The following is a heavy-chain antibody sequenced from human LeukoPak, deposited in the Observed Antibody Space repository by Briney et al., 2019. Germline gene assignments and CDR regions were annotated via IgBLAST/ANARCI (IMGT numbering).Heavy chain of an antibody. D-gene: IGHD3-10*01. CDR3: ARAGRGGDFDY. CDR2: FYSDVST. J-gene: IGHJ4*02. CDR1: GFTVSGNY. Sequence: PGGSLRLSCVASGFTVSGNYMSWVRQAPGKELEWVSVFYSDVSTYYGDSVKGRFTISRDNSKNTLYLQMNSLRAGDTAVYYCARAGRGGDFDYWGQGTLVTVSS. V-gene: IGHV3-66*01.